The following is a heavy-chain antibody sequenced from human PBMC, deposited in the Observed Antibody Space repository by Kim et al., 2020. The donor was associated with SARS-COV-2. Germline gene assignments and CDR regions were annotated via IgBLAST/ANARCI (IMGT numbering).Heavy chain of an antibody. J-gene: IGHJ2*01. CDR3: ARESDDILTGRYFDL. CDR2: IWYDGSNK. D-gene: IGHD3-9*01. V-gene: IGHV3-33*01. CDR1: GFTFSSYG. Sequence: GGSLRLSCAASGFTFSSYGMHWVRQAPGKGLEWVAVIWYDGSNKYYAASVKGRFTISRDNSKNTLYLQMNSLRAEDTAVYYCARESDDILTGRYFDLWGRGTLVTVSS.